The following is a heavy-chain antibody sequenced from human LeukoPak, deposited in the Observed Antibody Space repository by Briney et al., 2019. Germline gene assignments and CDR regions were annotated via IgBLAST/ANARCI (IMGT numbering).Heavy chain of an antibody. CDR2: INPNSGGT. D-gene: IGHD2-2*01. CDR1: GYTFTGYY. CDR3: ARGGLMGYCSSTSCWNWFDP. J-gene: IGHJ5*02. Sequence: GASVKVSCKASGYTFTGYYMHRVRQAPGQGLEWMGWINPNSGGTNYAQKFQGRVTMTRDTSISTAYMELSRLRSDDTAVYYCARGGLMGYCSSTSCWNWFDPWGQGTLVTVSS. V-gene: IGHV1-2*02.